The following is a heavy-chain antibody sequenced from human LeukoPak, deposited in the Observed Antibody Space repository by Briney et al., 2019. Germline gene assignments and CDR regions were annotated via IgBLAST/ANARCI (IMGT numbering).Heavy chain of an antibody. V-gene: IGHV1-69*13. Sequence: SVKVSCKASGGTFSSYAIGWVRQAPGQGLEWMGGIIPIFGTANYAQKFQGRVTITADESTSTAYMELSSLRSEDTAVYYCARGLGIAAAGTRNFDYWGQGTLVTVSS. J-gene: IGHJ4*02. CDR1: GGTFSSYA. D-gene: IGHD6-13*01. CDR2: IIPIFGTA. CDR3: ARGLGIAAAGTRNFDY.